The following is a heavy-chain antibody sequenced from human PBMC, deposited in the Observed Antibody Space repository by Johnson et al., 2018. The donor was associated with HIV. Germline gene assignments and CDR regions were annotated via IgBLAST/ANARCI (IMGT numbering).Heavy chain of an antibody. J-gene: IGHJ3*02. D-gene: IGHD6-6*01. CDR3: ARAGSSSDDAFDI. CDR1: GFTVSSNY. Sequence: MQLVESGGGLIQPGGSLRLSCAASGFTVSSNYMSWVRQAPGKGLEWVSVIYSGGSTSYAAPVKGRFTISSDNSKNTLYLQMNSLRAEDTAVYYCARAGSSSDDAFDIWGQGTMVTVSS. CDR2: IYSGGST. V-gene: IGHV3-53*01.